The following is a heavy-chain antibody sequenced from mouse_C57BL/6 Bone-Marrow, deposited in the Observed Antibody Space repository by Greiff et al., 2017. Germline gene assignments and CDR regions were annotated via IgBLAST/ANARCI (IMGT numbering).Heavy chain of an antibody. V-gene: IGHV1-55*01. CDR1: GYTFTSYW. D-gene: IGHD2-12*01. J-gene: IGHJ4*01. Sequence: VQLQQPGAELVKPGASVKMSCKASGYTFTSYWITWVKQRPGQGLEWIGDFYPGSGSTNYNEKFKSKATLTVDTSSSTAYMQLGSLTSEDSAVYFYARYSYDQGYYAMDYWGQGTSVTVSS. CDR2: FYPGSGST. CDR3: ARYSYDQGYYAMDY.